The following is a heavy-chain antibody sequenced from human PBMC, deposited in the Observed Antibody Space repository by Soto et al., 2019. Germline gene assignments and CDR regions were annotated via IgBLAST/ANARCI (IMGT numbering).Heavy chain of an antibody. V-gene: IGHV4-59*08. CDR1: GGSISSYY. Sequence: SETLSLTCTVSGGSISSYYWSWIRQPPGKGLEWIGYIYYSGSTNYNPSLKSRVTISVDTSKNQFSLKLSSVTAADTAVYYCARLDYDYIWGSYRYSPPGAFDIWGQGTMVTVSS. CDR2: IYYSGST. CDR3: ARLDYDYIWGSYRYSPPGAFDI. D-gene: IGHD3-16*02. J-gene: IGHJ3*02.